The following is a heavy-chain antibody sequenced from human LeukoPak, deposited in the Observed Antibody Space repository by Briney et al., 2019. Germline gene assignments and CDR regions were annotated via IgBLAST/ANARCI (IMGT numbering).Heavy chain of an antibody. CDR3: ARKTGGHYPFDS. V-gene: IGHV3-23*01. J-gene: IGHJ4*01. D-gene: IGHD2-8*02. Sequence: GGSLSLSCASSGFTFSRSSMNWVRQAPGKELEWVSVVGYGGDTFYAASVRGRFTVSRDNSKNTLYLQMNTLRVEDTAVYYCARKTGGHYPFDSWGQGTLVTVSS. CDR1: GFTFSRSS. CDR2: VGYGGDT.